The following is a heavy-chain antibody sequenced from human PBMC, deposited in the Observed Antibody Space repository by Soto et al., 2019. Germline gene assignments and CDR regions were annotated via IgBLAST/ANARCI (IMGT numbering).Heavy chain of an antibody. J-gene: IGHJ6*02. CDR1: GFTFSSHA. CDR3: AKGKLFYCSGGSCYYYGFDV. V-gene: IGHV3-23*01. CDR2: ISGSAYST. D-gene: IGHD2-15*01. Sequence: PGGYLRLSCAASGFTFSSHAMSWVRQAPGKGLEWVSTISGSAYSTYYADSVKGRFTISRDNSKNTLYLQMNSLRAEDTALYYCAKGKLFYCSGGSCYYYGFDVWGQVTMVAVSS.